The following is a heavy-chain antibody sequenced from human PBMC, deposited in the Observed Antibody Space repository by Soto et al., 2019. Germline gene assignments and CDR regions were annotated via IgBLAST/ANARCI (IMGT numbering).Heavy chain of an antibody. CDR2: INHSGST. CDR3: ARAEQQLVAFDI. Sequence: SETLSLTCAVYGGSFSGYYWSWIRQPPGKGLEWIGEINHSGSTNYNPSLKSRVTISVDTSKNQFSLKLSSVTAADTAVYYCARAEQQLVAFDIWGQGTMVTVSS. V-gene: IGHV4-34*01. J-gene: IGHJ3*02. D-gene: IGHD6-13*01. CDR1: GGSFSGYY.